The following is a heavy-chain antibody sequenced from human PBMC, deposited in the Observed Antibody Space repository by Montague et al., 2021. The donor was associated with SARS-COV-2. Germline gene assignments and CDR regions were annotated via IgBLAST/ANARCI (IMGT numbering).Heavy chain of an antibody. CDR1: GFTFSTFA. V-gene: IGHV3-23*01. CDR3: AKGGVVVVAATDLDY. CDR2: ISLSGGST. D-gene: IGHD2-15*01. J-gene: IGHJ4*02. Sequence: SRSFSCDASGFTFSTFAMSWVRQAPGKGLEWVSAISLSGGSTYYADSVKGRFTISRDNSKNTLFLQMNSLRAEDTAVYYCAKGGVVVVAATDLDYWGQGTLVTVSS.